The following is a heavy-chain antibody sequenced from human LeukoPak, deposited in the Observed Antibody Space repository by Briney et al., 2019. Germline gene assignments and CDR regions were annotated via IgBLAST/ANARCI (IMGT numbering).Heavy chain of an antibody. D-gene: IGHD6-13*01. CDR1: GYTFSSYT. CDR3: ARSPTTLYSSSWGHFQH. V-gene: IGHV1-3*01. J-gene: IGHJ1*01. CDR2: INAGSGNI. Sequence: ASVKVSCKASGYTFSSYTMHWVRQVPGQRLEWMGWINAGSGNIRYSQKFQGRFTITRDTSASTAYMELSSLRSEDTAVYYCARSPTTLYSSSWGHFQHWGQGTLVTVSS.